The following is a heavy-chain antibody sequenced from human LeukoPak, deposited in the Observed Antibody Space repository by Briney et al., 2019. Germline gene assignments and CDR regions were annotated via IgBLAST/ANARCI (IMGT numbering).Heavy chain of an antibody. CDR1: GFTFSSYA. D-gene: IGHD2-15*01. V-gene: IGHV3-23*01. Sequence: GGSLRLSCAASGFTFSSYAMSWVRQAPGKGLEWVSAISGSSGSTYYADSVKGRFTISRDNSKNTLYLQMNSLRAEDTAVYYCAKEEVEVVAATIAEYFQHWGQGTLVTVSS. CDR2: ISGSSGST. J-gene: IGHJ1*01. CDR3: AKEEVEVVAATIAEYFQH.